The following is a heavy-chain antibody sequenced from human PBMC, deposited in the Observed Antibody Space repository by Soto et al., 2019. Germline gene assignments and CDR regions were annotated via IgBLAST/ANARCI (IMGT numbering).Heavy chain of an antibody. CDR1: GDSFSNHA. CDR3: ARVRLSPLVVETPHLFEF. J-gene: IGHJ4*02. D-gene: IGHD2-15*01. V-gene: IGHV1-69*12. CDR2: IVPKYATS. Sequence: QVQLVQSGAEVKKPGSSVKVSCKVSGDSFSNHAISWVRQAPGQGLEWMGAIVPKYATSKFAQKFEGRVTLTADEFANTVSMELRSLSSGDTALSHCARVRLSPLVVETPHLFEFWGQGNL.